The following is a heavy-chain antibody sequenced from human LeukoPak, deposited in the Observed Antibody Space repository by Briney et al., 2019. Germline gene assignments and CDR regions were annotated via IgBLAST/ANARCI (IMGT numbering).Heavy chain of an antibody. Sequence: RGSLRLSCAASGFTFSSHFFNWVRQAPGKGLEWVSSIDTDNYMYYADSVKGRYTISRDNAKNSLFLQMNSLRADDTAVYYCARLGGSFSDYWGQGVLVTVSS. CDR2: IDTDNYM. CDR1: GFTFSSHF. J-gene: IGHJ4*02. V-gene: IGHV3-69-1*01. CDR3: ARLGGSFSDY. D-gene: IGHD1-26*01.